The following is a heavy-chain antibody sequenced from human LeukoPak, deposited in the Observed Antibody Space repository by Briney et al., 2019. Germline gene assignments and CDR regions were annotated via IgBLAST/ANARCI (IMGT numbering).Heavy chain of an antibody. Sequence: SETLSLTCTVSGGSISSSSYYWGWIRQPPGKGLEWIGSIYYSGSTYYNPSLKSRVTISVDTSKNQFSLKLSSVTAADTAEYYCARHFSRDGSNPRSAHNWFDPWGQGTLVTVSS. CDR3: ARHFSRDGSNPRSAHNWFDP. CDR1: GGSISSSSYY. J-gene: IGHJ5*02. D-gene: IGHD5-24*01. V-gene: IGHV4-39*01. CDR2: IYYSGST.